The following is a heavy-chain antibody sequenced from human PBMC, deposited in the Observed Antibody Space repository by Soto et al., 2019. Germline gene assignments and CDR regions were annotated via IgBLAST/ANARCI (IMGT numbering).Heavy chain of an antibody. D-gene: IGHD3-10*01. CDR1: GGTFSSYT. J-gene: IGHJ4*02. Sequence: QVQLVQSGAEVKKPGSSVKVSCKASGGTFSSYTISWVRQAPGQGLEWMGRIIPILGIANYAQKFQGRVTITADKSTSTAYMELSSLRSEDTAVYYCAVNFRGYYGSGSYYLDYWGQGTLVTVSS. CDR2: IIPILGIA. CDR3: AVNFRGYYGSGSYYLDY. V-gene: IGHV1-69*02.